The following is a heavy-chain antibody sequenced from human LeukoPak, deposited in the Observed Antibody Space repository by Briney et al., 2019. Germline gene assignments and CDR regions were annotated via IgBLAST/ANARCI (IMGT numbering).Heavy chain of an antibody. D-gene: IGHD1-7*01. CDR2: ISGSGGST. CDR3: ATGITTGKGI. J-gene: IGHJ4*02. CDR1: GDSISSSRYY. Sequence: ETLSLTCTVSGDSISSSRYYWGWIRQPPGKGLEWVSAISGSGGSTYYADSVKGRFTISRDNSKNTLYLQMNSLRAEDTAIYYCATGITTGKGIWGQGTLVTVSS. V-gene: IGHV3-23*01.